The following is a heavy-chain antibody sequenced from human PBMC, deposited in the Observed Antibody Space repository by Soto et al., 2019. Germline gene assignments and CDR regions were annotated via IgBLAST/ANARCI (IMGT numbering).Heavy chain of an antibody. CDR2: IIPIFGRP. V-gene: IGHV1-69*13. CDR1: GGTFSSCG. CDR3: GRDASGYDS. Sequence: SVKVSCKASGGTFSSCGINWVRQAPGQGLEWMGGIIPIFGRPNYEQRFRGRLTITADASTSTNYMELIGLTSQDTAVYYCGRDASGYDSWGQGTQVTVSS. J-gene: IGHJ5*01.